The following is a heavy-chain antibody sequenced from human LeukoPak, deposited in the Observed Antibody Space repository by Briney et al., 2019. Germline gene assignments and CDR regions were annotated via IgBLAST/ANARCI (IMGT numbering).Heavy chain of an antibody. CDR2: INPNSGGT. CDR1: GYTFTGYY. CDR3: AIEFTFGGYDY. D-gene: IGHD3-16*01. Sequence: ASVKVSCKASGYTFTGYYMHWVRQAPGQGLEWMGWINPNSGGTNYAQKFQGWVAMTRDTSISTAYMELGRLRSDDTAVYYCAIEFTFGGYDYWGQGTLVTVSS. J-gene: IGHJ4*02. V-gene: IGHV1-2*04.